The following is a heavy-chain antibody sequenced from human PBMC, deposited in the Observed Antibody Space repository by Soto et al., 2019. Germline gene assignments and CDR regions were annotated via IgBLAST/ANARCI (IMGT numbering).Heavy chain of an antibody. CDR3: ASLVGATDYYGMDV. Sequence: GGSLRLSCAASGFTFSSYWMSWVRQAPGKGLEWVANIKQDGSEEYYVDSVKGRFTISRDNGKNSLHLQMNSLEDEDTAVHYCASLVGATDYYGMDVWGQGTTVTVSS. V-gene: IGHV3-7*02. CDR1: GFTFSSYW. D-gene: IGHD1-26*01. CDR2: IKQDGSEE. J-gene: IGHJ6*02.